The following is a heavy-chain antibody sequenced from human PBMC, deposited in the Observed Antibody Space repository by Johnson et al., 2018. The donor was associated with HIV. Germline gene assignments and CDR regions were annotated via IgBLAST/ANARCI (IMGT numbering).Heavy chain of an antibody. CDR2: ISYDGRNE. CDR1: GFTFSSHP. V-gene: IGHV3-30*04. CDR3: ARRFFDSSSFDM. Sequence: QVQLVESGGGVAQPGTSLRLSCAASGFTFSSHPMNWVRHAPGKGLEWVAVISYDGRNEYYGDSVKGRFTISRDNSKNTLFLQMNSLRPDDTAVYFCARRFFDSSSFDMWGQGTMVTVSS. D-gene: IGHD3-22*01. J-gene: IGHJ3*02.